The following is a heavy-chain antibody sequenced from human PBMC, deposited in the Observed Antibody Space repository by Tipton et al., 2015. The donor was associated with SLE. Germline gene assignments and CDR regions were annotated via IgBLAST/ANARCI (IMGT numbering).Heavy chain of an antibody. CDR3: ARDLGVRGTFFDY. Sequence: PGLVKPSETLSLTCAVYGGSISSYYWSWIRQPPGKGLEWIGYIYYSGSTNYNPSLKSRVTISVDTSKNQFSLKLSSVTAADTAVYYCARDLGVRGTFFDYWGQGTLVTVSS. V-gene: IGHV4-59*01. D-gene: IGHD3-16*01. CDR1: GGSISSYY. J-gene: IGHJ4*02. CDR2: IYYSGST.